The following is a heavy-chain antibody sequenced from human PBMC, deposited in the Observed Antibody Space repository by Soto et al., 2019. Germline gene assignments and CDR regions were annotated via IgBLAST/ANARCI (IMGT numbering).Heavy chain of an antibody. D-gene: IGHD3-3*01. J-gene: IGHJ6*03. CDR3: AAIQGDFWSGQMDV. V-gene: IGHV3-48*01. CDR1: GFTFSSYS. Sequence: PGGSLRLSCAASGFTFSSYSMNWVRQAPGKGLEWVSYISSSSSTIYYADSVKGRFTISRDNAKNSLYLQMNSLRAEDTAVYYSAAIQGDFWSGQMDVWGKGTTVTVS. CDR2: ISSSSSTI.